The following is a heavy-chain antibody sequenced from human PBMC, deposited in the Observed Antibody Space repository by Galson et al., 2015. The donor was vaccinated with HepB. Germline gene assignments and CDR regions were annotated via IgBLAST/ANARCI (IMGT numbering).Heavy chain of an antibody. CDR1: GGSFSGYY. J-gene: IGHJ6*02. CDR2: INHSGST. V-gene: IGHV4-34*01. Sequence: SETLSLTCAVYGGSFSGYYWSWIRQPPGKGLEWIGEINHSGSTNYSPSLKSRVTISVDTSKNQFSLKLSSVTAADTAVYYCARDQLRWFGQYYYYYYGMDVWGQGTTVTVSS. D-gene: IGHD3-10*01. CDR3: ARDQLRWFGQYYYYYYGMDV.